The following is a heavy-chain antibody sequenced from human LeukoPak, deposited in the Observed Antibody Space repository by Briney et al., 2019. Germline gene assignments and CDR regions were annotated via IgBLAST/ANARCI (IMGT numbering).Heavy chain of an antibody. CDR3: ARALTVVTPFGAFDI. CDR1: GFTFSDYY. J-gene: IGHJ3*02. V-gene: IGHV3-11*04. D-gene: IGHD4-23*01. Sequence: GGSLRLSCAASGFTFSDYYMSWIRQAPGKGLEWVSYISSSGSTIYYADSVKGRFTISRDNAKNSLYLQMNSLRAEDTAVYYCARALTVVTPFGAFDIWGQGTMVTVSS. CDR2: ISSSGSTI.